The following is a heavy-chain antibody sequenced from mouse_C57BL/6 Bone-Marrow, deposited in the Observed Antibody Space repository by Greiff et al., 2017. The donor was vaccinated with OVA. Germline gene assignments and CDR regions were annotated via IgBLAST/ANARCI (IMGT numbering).Heavy chain of an antibody. CDR1: GFTFSSYA. D-gene: IGHD2-5*01. V-gene: IGHV5S21*01. J-gene: IGHJ2*01. Sequence: EVQGVESGEGLVKPGGSLKLSCAASGFTFSSYAMSWVRQTPEKRLEWVAYISSGGDYIYYADTVKGRFTISRDNARNTLYLQMSSLKSEDTAMYYCTRRYSNFYFDYWGQGTTLTVSS. CDR2: ISSGGDYI. CDR3: TRRYSNFYFDY.